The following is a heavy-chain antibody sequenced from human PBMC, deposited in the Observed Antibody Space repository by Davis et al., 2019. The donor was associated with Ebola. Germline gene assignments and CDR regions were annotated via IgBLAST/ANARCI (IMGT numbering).Heavy chain of an antibody. CDR3: ARGPFIAVGLFFDY. CDR1: GYTFTSYA. D-gene: IGHD6-19*01. CDR2: INAGNGNT. Sequence: AASVKVSCKASGYTFTSYAMHWVRQAPGQRLEWMGWINAGNGNTKYSQKFQGRVTITRDTSASTAYMELSSLRSEDTAVYYCARGPFIAVGLFFDYWGQGTLVTVSS. V-gene: IGHV1-3*01. J-gene: IGHJ4*02.